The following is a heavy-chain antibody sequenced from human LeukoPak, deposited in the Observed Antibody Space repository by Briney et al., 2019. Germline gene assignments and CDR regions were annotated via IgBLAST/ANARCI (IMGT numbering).Heavy chain of an antibody. J-gene: IGHJ6*03. D-gene: IGHD6-13*01. CDR2: IYTSGST. V-gene: IGHV4-4*07. CDR3: AREEEISIAAAVYYYMDV. CDR1: GGSISSYY. Sequence: PSETLSLTCTVSGGSISSYYWSWIRQPARKGLEWIGRIYTSGSTNYNPSLKSRVTMSVDTSKNQFSLKLSSVTAADTAVYYCAREEEISIAAAVYYYMDVWGKGTTVTVSS.